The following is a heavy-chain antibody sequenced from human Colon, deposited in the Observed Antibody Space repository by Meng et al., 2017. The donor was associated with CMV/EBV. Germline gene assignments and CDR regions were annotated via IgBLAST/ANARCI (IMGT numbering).Heavy chain of an antibody. D-gene: IGHD1-26*01. J-gene: IGHJ4*02. CDR1: GFTFSRSA. Sequence: LSLTCAASGFTFSRSAMSWVRQAPGKGLEWVSVLYSGAGSTYYADSVKGRFTISRNNSENTLYLQMNSLRAEDTAVYYCAKWGGSGSFLYFDYWGQGILVTVSS. CDR3: AKWGGSGSFLYFDY. V-gene: IGHV3-23*03. CDR2: LYSGAGST.